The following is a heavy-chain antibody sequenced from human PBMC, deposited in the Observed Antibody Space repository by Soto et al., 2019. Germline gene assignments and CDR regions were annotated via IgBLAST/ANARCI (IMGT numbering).Heavy chain of an antibody. CDR2: IIPSFGTA. D-gene: IGHD3-3*01. CDR1: GGTFSSYA. V-gene: IGHV1-69*06. CDR3: ARDRGNYDFWSGYYVVSHYGMDV. J-gene: IGHJ6*02. Sequence: GASVTVSSRASGGTFSSYAISWVRQAPGQGLEWMGGIIPSFGTANYAQKFQGRVTITADKSTSTAYMELSRLRSEDTAVYYCARDRGNYDFWSGYYVVSHYGMDVWGQGTTVTVSS.